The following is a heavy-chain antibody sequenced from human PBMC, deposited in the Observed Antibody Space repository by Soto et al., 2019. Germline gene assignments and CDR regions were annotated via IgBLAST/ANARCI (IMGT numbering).Heavy chain of an antibody. D-gene: IGHD5-18*01. CDR1: GDSISSYY. V-gene: IGHV4-59*01. CDR3: ARGGGYSFGSLFDC. Sequence: KTSETLSLTCTVSGDSISSYYWSWIRQPPGKGLEWIGYIYHSGSAMYNPSLKSRVSMSIDTSNSQFSLKLSSVTAADTAVYFCARGGGYSFGSLFDCWGLGTLVTVSS. CDR2: IYHSGSA. J-gene: IGHJ4*02.